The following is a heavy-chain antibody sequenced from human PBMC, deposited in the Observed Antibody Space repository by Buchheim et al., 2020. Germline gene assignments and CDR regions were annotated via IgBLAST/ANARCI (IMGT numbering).Heavy chain of an antibody. CDR2: MNPNNDNT. V-gene: IGHV1-8*01. CDR1: GYTFTSYG. Sequence: QVQLVQSGAEVKKVGASVKVSCKASGYTFTSYGLNWVRQASGQGLEWMGWMNPNNDNTDYAQKFQGRIAMTRNTSISTAYMELSSVTSEDTAVYYCAQLDGSGTYRHLHQWGQGTL. D-gene: IGHD3-10*01. CDR3: AQLDGSGTYRHLHQ. J-gene: IGHJ4*02.